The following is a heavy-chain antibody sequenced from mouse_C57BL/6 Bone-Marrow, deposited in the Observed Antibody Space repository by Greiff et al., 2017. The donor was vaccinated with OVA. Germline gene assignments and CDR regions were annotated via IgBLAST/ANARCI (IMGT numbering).Heavy chain of an antibody. D-gene: IGHD2-12*01. CDR1: GYTFTSYW. V-gene: IGHV1-50*01. J-gene: IGHJ1*03. Sequence: QVQLQQPGAELVKPGASVKLSCKASGYTFTSYWMQWVKQRPGQGLEWIGEIDPSDSYPNYNQKFKGKATLTVDTSSSTAYMQLSSLTSEDSAVYYCARLNDPGYIDVWGTGTTVTVSS. CDR3: ARLNDPGYIDV. CDR2: IDPSDSYP.